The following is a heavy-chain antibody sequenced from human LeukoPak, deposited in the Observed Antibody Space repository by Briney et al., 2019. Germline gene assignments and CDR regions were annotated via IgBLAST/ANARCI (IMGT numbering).Heavy chain of an antibody. CDR1: GFTFRDSW. J-gene: IGHJ4*02. V-gene: IGHV3-15*01. Sequence: GGSLRLSCAASGFTFRDSWMTWVRQAPGKGLEWVGRIKSQADGETTDYAAPVKGRFTISRDDSKNMMHLQMVSLKTEDTAVYYCATRQLPNCDCPLDFWGQGTLVTVSS. D-gene: IGHD2-21*02. CDR3: ATRQLPNCDCPLDF. CDR2: IKSQADGETT.